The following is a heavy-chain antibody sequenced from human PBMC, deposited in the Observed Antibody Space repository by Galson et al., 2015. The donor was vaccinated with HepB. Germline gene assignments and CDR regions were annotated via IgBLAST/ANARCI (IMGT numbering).Heavy chain of an antibody. CDR1: GFLFSGHS. J-gene: IGHJ6*02. CDR3: ARGPLYHSGLDV. V-gene: IGHV3-74*03. D-gene: IGHD1-26*01. Sequence: SLRLSCAASGFLFSGHSMHWVRLVPGKGLVWVSRISSDGSDTTYADSVKGRFTISRDNAKTAVYLQMNSLRGDDTAVYYCARGPLYHSGLDVWGQGTTVTVS. CDR2: ISSDGSDT.